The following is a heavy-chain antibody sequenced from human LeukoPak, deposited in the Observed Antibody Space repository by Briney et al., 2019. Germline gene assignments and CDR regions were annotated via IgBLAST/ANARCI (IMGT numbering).Heavy chain of an antibody. J-gene: IGHJ4*02. V-gene: IGHV3-23*01. Sequence: GGSLRLSCVTSGFTFSTYAMTWVRQAPGKGLEWVSSISGSGGSTKYADIVQGRFTISRDNSKNTLYLQMNSLRAEDTAVYYCAKAGGYYYDSSGYPFDYWGQGTLVTVSS. D-gene: IGHD3-22*01. CDR3: AKAGGYYYDSSGYPFDY. CDR2: ISGSGGST. CDR1: GFTFSTYA.